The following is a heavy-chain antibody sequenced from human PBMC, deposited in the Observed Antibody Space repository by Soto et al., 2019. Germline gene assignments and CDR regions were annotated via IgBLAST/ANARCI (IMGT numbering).Heavy chain of an antibody. V-gene: IGHV4-31*03. Sequence: SETLSLTCTVSGGSISSGGYYWSWIRQHPGKGLEWIGYIYYSGSTYYNPSLKSRVTISVDTSKNQFSLKLSSVTAADTAVYYWARVREQQPPPTLDYWGQGTLVTVSS. CDR1: GGSISSGGYY. J-gene: IGHJ4*02. CDR2: IYYSGST. D-gene: IGHD6-13*01. CDR3: ARVREQQPPPTLDY.